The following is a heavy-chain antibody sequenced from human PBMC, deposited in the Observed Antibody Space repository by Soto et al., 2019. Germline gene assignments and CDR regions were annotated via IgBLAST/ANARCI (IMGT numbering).Heavy chain of an antibody. CDR2: ISAYNGNT. CDR1: GYTFTNYG. V-gene: IGHV1-18*01. J-gene: IGHJ6*03. Sequence: QVQLLQSGAEVKKPGASVKVSCKASGYTFTNYGITWVRQAPGQGLEWMGWISAYNGNTHYTQRLQGRVTMTTDTSTSTAYMELRGLRSDDSAVYYCARVRQLVAYFYYYMDVWGKGTTVTLSS. CDR3: ARVRQLVAYFYYYMDV. D-gene: IGHD6-6*01.